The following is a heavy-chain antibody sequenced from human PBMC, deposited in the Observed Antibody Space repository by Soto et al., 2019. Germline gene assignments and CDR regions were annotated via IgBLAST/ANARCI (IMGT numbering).Heavy chain of an antibody. D-gene: IGHD3-3*01. V-gene: IGHV4-34*01. CDR3: ARQGALLRFLEWLLKDAFDI. J-gene: IGHJ3*02. CDR2: INHSGST. Sequence: SETLGLSCAFYGGSFSVYYWSWIRQPPGKGPEWIGEINHSGSTNYNPSLKSRVTISVDTSKNQFSLKLSSVTAADTAVYYCARQGALLRFLEWLLKDAFDIWGQGTMVTVSS. CDR1: GGSFSVYY.